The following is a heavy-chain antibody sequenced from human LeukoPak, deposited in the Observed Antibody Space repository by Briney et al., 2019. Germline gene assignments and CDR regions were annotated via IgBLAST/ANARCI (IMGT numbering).Heavy chain of an antibody. CDR1: GYTFTSYG. J-gene: IGHJ4*02. Sequence: ASVKVSCKASGYTFTSYGISWVRQAPGQGLEWMGWISAYNGNTNYAQKLQGRVTMTTDTSTSTAYMELRSLRSDDTAVYYCARDGYYYDSSHSSSEPFDYWGQGTLVTVSS. D-gene: IGHD3-22*01. V-gene: IGHV1-18*01. CDR3: ARDGYYYDSSHSSSEPFDY. CDR2: ISAYNGNT.